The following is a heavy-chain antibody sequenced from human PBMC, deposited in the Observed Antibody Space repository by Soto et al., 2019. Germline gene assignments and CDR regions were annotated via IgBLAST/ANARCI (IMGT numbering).Heavy chain of an antibody. CDR2: IYYTGST. V-gene: IGHV4-59*01. CDR3: ARSYPNTIFGVVPSRGLDV. CDR1: GGSISSNY. J-gene: IGHJ6*02. D-gene: IGHD3-3*01. Sequence: SETLSLTCIVSGGSISSNYWSWIRQPPGKGLEWIGYIYYTGSTNFNPSLKNRVIISVDTSKNQFSLKLSSVTAADTAVYYCARSYPNTIFGVVPSRGLDVWGQGTTVTVS.